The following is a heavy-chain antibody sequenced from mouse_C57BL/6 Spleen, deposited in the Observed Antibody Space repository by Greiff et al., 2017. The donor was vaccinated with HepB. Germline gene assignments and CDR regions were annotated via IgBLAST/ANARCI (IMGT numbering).Heavy chain of an antibody. CDR2: IWRGGST. Sequence: QVQLQQSGPGLVQPSQSLSITCTVSGFSLTSYGVHWVRQSPGKGLEWLGVIWRGGSTDYNAAFMSRLSITKDNSKSQVFFKMNSLQADDTAIYYCAKSPHYYGSSYRYFDVWGTGTTVTVSS. CDR1: GFSLTSYG. V-gene: IGHV2-5*01. D-gene: IGHD1-1*01. J-gene: IGHJ1*03. CDR3: AKSPHYYGSSYRYFDV.